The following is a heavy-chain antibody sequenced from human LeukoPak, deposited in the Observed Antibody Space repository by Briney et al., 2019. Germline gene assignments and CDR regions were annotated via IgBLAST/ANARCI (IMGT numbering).Heavy chain of an antibody. CDR2: IYTSGST. J-gene: IGHJ4*02. CDR1: GGSFSSYY. Sequence: PPETLSLTCAVYGGSFSSYYWSWIRQPAGKGLEWIGRIYTSGSTNYNPSLKSRVTMSVDTSKNQFSLKLSSVTAADTAVYYCARVRLYYYGSGSYYNEYYFDYWGQGTLVTVSS. V-gene: IGHV4-59*10. D-gene: IGHD3-10*01. CDR3: ARVRLYYYGSGSYYNEYYFDY.